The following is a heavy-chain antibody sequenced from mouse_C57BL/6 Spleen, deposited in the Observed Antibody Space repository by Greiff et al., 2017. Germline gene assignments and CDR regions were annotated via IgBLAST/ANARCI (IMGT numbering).Heavy chain of an antibody. Sequence: QVQLQQPGAELVKPGASVKMSCKASGYTFTSYWITWVKQRPGQGLEWIGDIYPGSGSTNYNEKFKSKATLTVDTSSSTAYMQLSSLTSEDSAVXYCARGNYYGSSRCYFDYWGQGTTLTVSS. D-gene: IGHD1-1*01. V-gene: IGHV1-55*01. CDR3: ARGNYYGSSRCYFDY. CDR2: IYPGSGST. J-gene: IGHJ2*01. CDR1: GYTFTSYW.